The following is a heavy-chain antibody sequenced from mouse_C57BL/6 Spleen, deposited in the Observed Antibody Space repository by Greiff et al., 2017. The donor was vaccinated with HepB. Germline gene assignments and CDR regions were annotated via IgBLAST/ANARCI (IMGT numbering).Heavy chain of an antibody. J-gene: IGHJ3*01. V-gene: IGHV3-6*01. D-gene: IGHD2-2*01. CDR3: ARDYYAYDVFAY. CDR2: ISYDGSN. CDR1: GYSITSGYY. Sequence: EVQLVESGPGLVKPSQSLSLTCSVTGYSITSGYYWNWIRQFPGNKLEWMGYISYDGSNNYNPSLKNRISITRDTSKNQLFLKLNSVTTEDTATYYCARDYYAYDVFAYWGQGTLVTVSA.